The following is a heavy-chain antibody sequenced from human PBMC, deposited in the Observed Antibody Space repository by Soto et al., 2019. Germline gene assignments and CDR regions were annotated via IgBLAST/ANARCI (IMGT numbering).Heavy chain of an antibody. CDR2: INPNSGGT. J-gene: IGHJ4*02. CDR3: ARDQGYCSSTSCPLDY. Sequence: ASVKVSCKASGYTFTGYYMHWVRQAPGQGLEWMGWINPNSGGTNYAQKFQGWLTMTRDTSISTAYMELSRLRSDDTAVYYCARDQGYCSSTSCPLDYWGQGTLVTVSS. V-gene: IGHV1-2*04. D-gene: IGHD2-2*01. CDR1: GYTFTGYY.